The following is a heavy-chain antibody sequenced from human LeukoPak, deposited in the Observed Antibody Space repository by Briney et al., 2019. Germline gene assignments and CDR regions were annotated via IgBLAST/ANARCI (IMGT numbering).Heavy chain of an antibody. D-gene: IGHD1-26*01. CDR3: AREVGKWGLGPYYYYYGIDV. V-gene: IGHV6-1*01. J-gene: IGHJ6*02. Sequence: SQTLSLTCAISGDSVSRNNAAWNWIKQSPSRGLEWLGRTYYRSKWYNDYAVSVKSRITINSNTTKNQFSLQLNSVTPEDTAVYYCAREVGKWGLGPYYYYYGIDVWGQGTTVTVSS. CDR2: TYYRSKWYN. CDR1: GDSVSRNNAA.